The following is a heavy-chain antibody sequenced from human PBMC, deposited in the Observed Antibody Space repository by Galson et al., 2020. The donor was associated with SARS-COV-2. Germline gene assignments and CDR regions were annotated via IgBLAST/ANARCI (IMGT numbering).Heavy chain of an antibody. Sequence: ASVKVSCKASGYTSTSYAMNWVRQAPGQGVEWMGWINTNTGNPTYAQGFTGRFVFSLDTSVTTAYLQISSLKAEDTAVYYCARKSRATTVTTFGRSYFDYWGQGTLVTVSS. CDR3: ARKSRATTVTTFGRSYFDY. CDR1: GYTSTSYA. J-gene: IGHJ4*02. V-gene: IGHV7-4-1*02. CDR2: INTNTGNP. D-gene: IGHD4-17*01.